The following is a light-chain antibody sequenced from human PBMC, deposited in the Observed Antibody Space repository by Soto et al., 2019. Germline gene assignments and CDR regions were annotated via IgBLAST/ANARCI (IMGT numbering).Light chain of an antibody. CDR2: GAS. V-gene: IGKV3-20*01. CDR1: QRVSSGY. Sequence: EIVMTQSPATLSVSPGERATLSCRASQRVSSGYLAWYQQKPGQAPRLLIYGASNSATGTPDRFSGSGSGKDFTLTITRLEPEDFDVFYCQHYGNTVTFGRGTKVDIK. CDR3: QHYGNTVT. J-gene: IGKJ4*01.